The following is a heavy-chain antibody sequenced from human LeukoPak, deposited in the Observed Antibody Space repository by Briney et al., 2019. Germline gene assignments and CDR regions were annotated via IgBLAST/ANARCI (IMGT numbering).Heavy chain of an antibody. CDR2: IRYDGTKT. CDR1: KFRFSDYG. CDR3: AKDGVILAPGESWYMDV. Sequence: GGSLRLSCSASKFRFSDYGMHWVRQAPGKGLEWVAFIRYDGTKTNYAESVRGRFTISRDNSKNTLYLQMNSLRADDTAVFYCAKDGVILAPGESWYMDVWGSGTPVTVSS. J-gene: IGHJ6*03. V-gene: IGHV3-30*02. D-gene: IGHD3-10*01.